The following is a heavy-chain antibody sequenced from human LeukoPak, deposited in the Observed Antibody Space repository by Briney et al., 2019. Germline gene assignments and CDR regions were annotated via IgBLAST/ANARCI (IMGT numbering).Heavy chain of an antibody. CDR2: MNTESGNT. V-gene: IGHV1-8*01. CDR1: GYTFSSYD. Sequence: GSLKDSCKASGYTFSSYDINCVRQATGQGLEWMGYMNTESGNTGYAQNFQGRVTMTENTSITTAYMKLSSLRPEDTAVYYCARELRRDKYWGQGTLVTVSS. J-gene: IGHJ4*02. CDR3: ARELRRDKY. D-gene: IGHD1-1*01.